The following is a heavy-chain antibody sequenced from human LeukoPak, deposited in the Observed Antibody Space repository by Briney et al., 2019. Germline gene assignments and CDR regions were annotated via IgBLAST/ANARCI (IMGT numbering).Heavy chain of an antibody. J-gene: IGHJ5*02. CDR2: ISYDGSNK. CDR1: GFTFSSYA. D-gene: IGHD3-10*01. Sequence: GRSLRLSCAASGFTFSSYAMHWVRQAPGKGLGWVAVISYDGSNKYYADSVKGRFTISRDNSKNTLYLQMNSLRAEDTAVYYCARGRGSGSYYNSPGWLDPWGQGTLVTVSS. CDR3: ARGRGSGSYYNSPGWLDP. V-gene: IGHV3-30-3*01.